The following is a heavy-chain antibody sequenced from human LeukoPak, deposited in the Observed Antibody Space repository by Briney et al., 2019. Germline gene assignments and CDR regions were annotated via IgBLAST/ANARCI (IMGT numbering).Heavy chain of an antibody. CDR2: FDPEDGET. J-gene: IGHJ5*02. CDR3: ATLSSSWYYGAPYNWFDP. V-gene: IGHV1-24*01. CDR1: GYTLTELS. D-gene: IGHD6-13*01. Sequence: ASVNVSFKVSGYTLTELSMHWVRQAPGKGLEWMGGFDPEDGETIYAQKFQGRVTMTEDTSTDTAYMELSSLRSEDTAVYYCATLSSSWYYGAPYNWFDPWGQGTLVTVSS.